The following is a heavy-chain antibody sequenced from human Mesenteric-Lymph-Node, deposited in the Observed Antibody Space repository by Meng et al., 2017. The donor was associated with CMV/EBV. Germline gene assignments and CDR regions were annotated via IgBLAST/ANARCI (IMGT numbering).Heavy chain of an antibody. V-gene: IGHV3-23*01. D-gene: IGHD4-17*01. CDR3: AKGINGDYCPSDH. Sequence: LIRAASGFTFSRFAMSWARQASGKGLESVSAISGSGGSTYYADFVRGRFTISRDNSKNTLFLQMNSLRAEDTALYYCAKGINGDYCPSDHWGQGTLVTVSS. J-gene: IGHJ4*02. CDR2: ISGSGGST. CDR1: GFTFSRFA.